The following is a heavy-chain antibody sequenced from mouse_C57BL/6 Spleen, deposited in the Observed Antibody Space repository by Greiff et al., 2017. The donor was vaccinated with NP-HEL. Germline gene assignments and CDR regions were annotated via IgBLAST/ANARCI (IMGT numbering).Heavy chain of an antibody. CDR3: ARKGLRTRAMDY. D-gene: IGHD1-1*01. CDR2: INPSNGGT. CDR1: GYTFTSYW. V-gene: IGHV1-53*01. Sequence: QVQLKQPGTELVKPGASVKLSCKASGYTFTSYWMHWVKQRPGQGLEWIGNINPSNGGTNYNEKFKSKATLTVDKSSSTAYMQLSSLTSEDSAVYYCARKGLRTRAMDYWGQGTSVTVSS. J-gene: IGHJ4*01.